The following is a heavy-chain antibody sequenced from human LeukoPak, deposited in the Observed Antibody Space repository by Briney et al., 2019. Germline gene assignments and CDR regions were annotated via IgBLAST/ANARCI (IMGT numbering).Heavy chain of an antibody. CDR1: GYTFTSYY. Sequence: ASVKVSCKASGYTFTSYYMHWVRQAPGQGLEWTGIINPSGGSTSYAQKFQGRVTMTRDMSTSTVYMELSSLRSEDTAVYYCAREGGGSYYLDYWGQGTLVTVSS. D-gene: IGHD1-26*01. CDR3: AREGGGSYYLDY. J-gene: IGHJ4*02. CDR2: INPSGGST. V-gene: IGHV1-46*01.